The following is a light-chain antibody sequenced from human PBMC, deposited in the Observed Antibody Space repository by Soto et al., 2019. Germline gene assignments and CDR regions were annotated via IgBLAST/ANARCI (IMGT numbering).Light chain of an antibody. J-gene: IGLJ2*01. V-gene: IGLV2-14*01. Sequence: QSALTQPASVSGSPGQSITISCTGTSSDVGDYNYVSWYQQHPGKVPKLIIYEVTNRPSGISNRFSGSKSGNTASLTISWLQAEYEADYYCSSYRTNSTRVFGGGTQLTVL. CDR3: SSYRTNSTRV. CDR2: EVT. CDR1: SSDVGDYNY.